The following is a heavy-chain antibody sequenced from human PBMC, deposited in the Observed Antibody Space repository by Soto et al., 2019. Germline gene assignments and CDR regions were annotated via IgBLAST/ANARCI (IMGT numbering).Heavy chain of an antibody. CDR2: IDPSDSYT. D-gene: IGHD4-17*01. V-gene: IGHV5-10-1*01. CDR1: GYSFTSYW. CDR3: ARRLHGDPTYYYYGMDV. Sequence: GESLKISCKGSGYSFTSYWISWVRQMPGKGLEWMGRIDPSDSYTNYSPSFQGHVTISADKSISTAYLQWSSLKASDTAMYYCARRLHGDPTYYYYGMDVWGQGTTVTVSS. J-gene: IGHJ6*02.